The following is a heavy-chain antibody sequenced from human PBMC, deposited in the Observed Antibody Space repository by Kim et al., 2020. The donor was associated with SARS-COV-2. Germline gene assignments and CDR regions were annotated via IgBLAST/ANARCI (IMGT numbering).Heavy chain of an antibody. Sequence: EYGNSVKGRFTTSRDNAKNALLLQMNSLRAEDTAVYYCVTDGDFGRFDYWGQGTLVTVSS. CDR3: VTDGDFGRFDY. V-gene: IGHV3-7*01. D-gene: IGHD2-21*02. J-gene: IGHJ4*02.